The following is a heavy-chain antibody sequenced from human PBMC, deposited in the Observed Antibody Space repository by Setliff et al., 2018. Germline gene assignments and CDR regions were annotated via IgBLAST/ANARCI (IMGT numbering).Heavy chain of an antibody. CDR1: GFNFNSYW. V-gene: IGHV3-48*01. J-gene: IGHJ3*02. D-gene: IGHD3-22*01. CDR3: VRELRVIVGVGIQGVFDI. CDR2: ISPDGSVI. Sequence: GGSLRLSCAGSGFNFNSYWMNWVRQVPGKGLVWVSRISPDGSVIDYSDSVKDRFTISRDNAKKSLYLQMDSLRAEDTAVYYCVRELRVIVGVGIQGVFDIWGQGTMVTVSS.